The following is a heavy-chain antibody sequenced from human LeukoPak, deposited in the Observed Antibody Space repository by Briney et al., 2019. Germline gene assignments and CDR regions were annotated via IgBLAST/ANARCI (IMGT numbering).Heavy chain of an antibody. V-gene: IGHV1-69*01. CDR1: GGTFSSYA. D-gene: IGHD1-26*01. Sequence: SVKVSCKASGGTFSSYAISWVRQAPGKGLEWMGGIIPIFGTANYAQKFQGRVTITADESTSTAYMELSSLRAEDTAVYYCAKDRGELPTRSDAFDIWGQGTMVTVSS. J-gene: IGHJ3*02. CDR2: IIPIFGTA. CDR3: AKDRGELPTRSDAFDI.